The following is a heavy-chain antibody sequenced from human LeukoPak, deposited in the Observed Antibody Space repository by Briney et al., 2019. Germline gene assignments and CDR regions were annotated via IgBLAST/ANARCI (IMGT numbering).Heavy chain of an antibody. V-gene: IGHV3-48*01. CDR3: AKDLWYDYVWGSYPQVY. Sequence: GGSLRLSCAASGFAISDYSMNWVRQVPGKGLEWVSYISSSSNKVYYADSVKGRFTISRDNSKNTLYLQMNSLRAEDTAVYYCAKDLWYDYVWGSYPQVYWGQGTLVTVSS. J-gene: IGHJ4*02. D-gene: IGHD3-16*02. CDR2: ISSSSNKV. CDR1: GFAISDYS.